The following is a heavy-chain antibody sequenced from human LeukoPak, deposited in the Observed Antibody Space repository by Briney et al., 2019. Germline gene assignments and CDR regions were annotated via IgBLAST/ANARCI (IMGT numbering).Heavy chain of an antibody. Sequence: SETLSLTCTISGDSIINYHWTWIRQPAGKGLEWIGRIYSSGVTNYNPSLKSRVTLSVDTSKNHLSLGMNSVTAADTAVYYCARGPGSATAEAFDIWGQGTMVTVSS. D-gene: IGHD6-25*01. V-gene: IGHV4-4*07. CDR3: ARGPGSATAEAFDI. CDR1: GDSIINYH. J-gene: IGHJ3*02. CDR2: IYSSGVT.